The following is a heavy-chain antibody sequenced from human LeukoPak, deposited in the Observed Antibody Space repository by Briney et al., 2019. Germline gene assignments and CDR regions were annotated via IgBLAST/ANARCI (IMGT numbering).Heavy chain of an antibody. J-gene: IGHJ4*02. CDR2: ISYDGSNK. CDR1: GFTFSSYG. Sequence: GGSLRLSCAASGFTFSSYGMRWVRQAPGKGLEWVAVISYDGSNKYYADSVKGRFTISRDNSKNTLYLQMNSLRAEDTAVYYCALSGYGSGGVDYWGQGTLVTVSS. V-gene: IGHV3-30*03. CDR3: ALSGYGSGGVDY. D-gene: IGHD2-15*01.